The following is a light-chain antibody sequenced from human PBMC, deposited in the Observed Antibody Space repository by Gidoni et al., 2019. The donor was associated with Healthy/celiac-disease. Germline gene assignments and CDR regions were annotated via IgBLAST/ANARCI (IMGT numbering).Light chain of an antibody. Sequence: DIQMTQSPSTLSASVGDRVTITCRASQSISSWLAWYQQKPGKATKLLIYKASSLESGVPSRFSGVGSGTEFTLTISSLQPDDFATYYCQQYNSPYTFGQGTKLEIK. V-gene: IGKV1-5*03. CDR1: QSISSW. CDR2: KAS. CDR3: QQYNSPYT. J-gene: IGKJ2*01.